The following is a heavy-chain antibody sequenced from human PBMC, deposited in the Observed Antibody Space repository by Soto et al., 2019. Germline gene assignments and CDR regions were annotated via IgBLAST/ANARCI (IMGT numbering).Heavy chain of an antibody. CDR1: GFTFSNYA. V-gene: IGHV3-23*01. CDR2: TTGSGGST. J-gene: IGHJ4*02. Sequence: EVQLLESGGGLVQPGGSLRLSCAASGFTFSNYAVTWFRQAPGKGLEWVPTTTGSGGSTYYEDSVKGRFTISRDNSKNTLYLQMNSRRAEDTAVYYCAKDQGSSWYEIDYWGQGTLVTVSS. D-gene: IGHD6-13*01. CDR3: AKDQGSSWYEIDY.